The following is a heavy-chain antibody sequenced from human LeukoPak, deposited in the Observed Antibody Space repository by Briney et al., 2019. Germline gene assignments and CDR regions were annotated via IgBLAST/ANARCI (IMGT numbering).Heavy chain of an antibody. J-gene: IGHJ5*02. D-gene: IGHD3-10*01. Sequence: GESLKISCKGSGYTFTTYWIGWVRQIPGKGLEWMGIIYPGDSDTRYSPSFQGQVTISVDESINTAYLQWSSLKASDTAIYYCARHGEFGELNWFDPWGQGTLVTVSS. CDR3: ARHGEFGELNWFDP. V-gene: IGHV5-51*01. CDR1: GYTFTTYW. CDR2: IYPGDSDT.